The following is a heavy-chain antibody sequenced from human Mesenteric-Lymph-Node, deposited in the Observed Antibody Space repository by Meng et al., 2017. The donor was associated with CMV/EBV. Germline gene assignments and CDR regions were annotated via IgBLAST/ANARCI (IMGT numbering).Heavy chain of an antibody. Sequence: FSLSTSGVGVGWIRQPPGKALEWLALIYWEDDKRYSQSLKSRLTINKDTSKNQVVLTMTNMDPVDTATYYCAHRVTMVRGVIPWFDPWGQGTLVTVSS. CDR3: AHRVTMVRGVIPWFDP. V-gene: IGHV2-5*02. CDR1: FSLSTSGVG. CDR2: IYWEDDK. D-gene: IGHD3-10*01. J-gene: IGHJ5*02.